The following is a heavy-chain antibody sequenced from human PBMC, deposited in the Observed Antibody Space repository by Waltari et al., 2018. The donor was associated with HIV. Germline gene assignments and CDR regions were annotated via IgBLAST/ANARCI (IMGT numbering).Heavy chain of an antibody. CDR2: IKQDGSEK. J-gene: IGHJ4*02. CDR3: ARDSYDSSGYYYYFDY. V-gene: IGHV3-7*01. D-gene: IGHD3-22*01. CDR1: GFTFSSYW. Sequence: EVQLVESGGGLVQPGGSLRLSCAASGFTFSSYWMSWVRQAPGKGLEWVAKIKQDGSEKYYVDSVKGRLTISRDNAKNSLYLQMNSLRAEDTAVYYCARDSYDSSGYYYYFDYWGQGTLVTVSS.